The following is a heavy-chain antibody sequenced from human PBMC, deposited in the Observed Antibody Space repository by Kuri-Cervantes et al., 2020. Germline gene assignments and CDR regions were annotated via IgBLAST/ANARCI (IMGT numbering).Heavy chain of an antibody. CDR1: GGSISSSSYY. V-gene: IGHV4-39*07. CDR2: IYYSGST. D-gene: IGHD3-10*01. CDR3: AREATMVRGVIYYYYYMDV. J-gene: IGHJ6*03. Sequence: SETLSLTCTVSGGSISSSSYYWGWIRQPPGKGLEWIGSIYYSGSTYYNPSLKSRVTISVDTSKNQFSLKLSSVTAADTAVYYCAREATMVRGVIYYYYYMDVWGKGTTVTVSS.